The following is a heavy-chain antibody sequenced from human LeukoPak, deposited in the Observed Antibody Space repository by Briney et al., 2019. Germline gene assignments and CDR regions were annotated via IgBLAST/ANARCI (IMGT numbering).Heavy chain of an antibody. J-gene: IGHJ4*02. CDR3: ARVKGGLGTGYYYFDY. D-gene: IGHD3-9*01. Sequence: GGSLRLSCAASGFTFSSYWMHWVRHAPGKGLEWVSYISSTSSYTNYADSVKGRFTISRDNAKNSLYLQMNSLTGEDTAIYYCARVKGGLGTGYYYFDYWGQGTLVTVSS. CDR1: GFTFSSYW. V-gene: IGHV3-21*05. CDR2: ISSTSSYT.